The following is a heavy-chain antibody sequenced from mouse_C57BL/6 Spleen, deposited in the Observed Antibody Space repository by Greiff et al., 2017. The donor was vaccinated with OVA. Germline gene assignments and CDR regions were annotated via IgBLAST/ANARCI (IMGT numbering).Heavy chain of an antibody. CDR3: ARFVSTLYYYAMDY. Sequence: VQLQQSGPELVKPGASVKIPCKASGYTFTDYNMDWVKQSHGKSLEWIGDINPNNGGTIYNQKFKGKATLTVDKSSSTAYMELRSLTSAYTAVYYCARFVSTLYYYAMDYWGQGTSVPVSS. CDR2: INPNNGGT. J-gene: IGHJ4*01. V-gene: IGHV1-18*01. CDR1: GYTFTDYN.